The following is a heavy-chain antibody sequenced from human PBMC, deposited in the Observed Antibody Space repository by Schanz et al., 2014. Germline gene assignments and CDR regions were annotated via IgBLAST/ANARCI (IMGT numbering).Heavy chain of an antibody. CDR2: INTGVNT. Sequence: VRLVESGGGVVQPGGSLRLSCTASGFTFGDYAMTWVRQAPGKGLEWVSAINTGVNTYYADSVRGRFTMSRDNSKNTLYLQMNSLRAGDAAVYYCARGLIAAAGGAFDYWGQGTLVAVSA. V-gene: IGHV3-23*04. J-gene: IGHJ4*02. CDR1: GFTFGDYA. D-gene: IGHD6-13*01. CDR3: ARGLIAAAGGAFDY.